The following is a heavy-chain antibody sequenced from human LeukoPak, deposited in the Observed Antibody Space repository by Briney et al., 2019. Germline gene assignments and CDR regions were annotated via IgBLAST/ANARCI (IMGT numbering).Heavy chain of an antibody. J-gene: IGHJ3*02. V-gene: IGHV1-46*01. D-gene: IGHD6-19*01. CDR3: ARGAWQWLDHDLGKRKNAFDI. CDR2: INPRGGST. Sequence: ASVKVSCKASGYTFTSHFMHWVRQAPGQGLEWMGIINPRGGSTSYTQKFQGRVTMTRDMSTSTVYMELSSLRSEDTAVYYCARGAWQWLDHDLGKRKNAFDIWGQGTMVTVSS. CDR1: GYTFTSHF.